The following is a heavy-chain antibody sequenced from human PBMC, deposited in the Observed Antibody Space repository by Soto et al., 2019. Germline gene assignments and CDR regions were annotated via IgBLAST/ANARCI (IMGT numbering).Heavy chain of an antibody. D-gene: IGHD5-12*01. CDR2: IYYSGST. CDR1: GGSISSSSYY. CDR3: ATPWESIGYNYGGAFDI. J-gene: IGHJ3*02. V-gene: IGHV4-39*01. Sequence: QLQLQESGPGLVKPSETLSLTCTVSGGSISSSSYYWGWIRQPPGKGLEWIGSIYYSGSTYYNPSLKSRFTISVDTSKNQISLKLSSVTAANTAVYYCATPWESIGYNYGGAFDIWGQGTMVTVSS.